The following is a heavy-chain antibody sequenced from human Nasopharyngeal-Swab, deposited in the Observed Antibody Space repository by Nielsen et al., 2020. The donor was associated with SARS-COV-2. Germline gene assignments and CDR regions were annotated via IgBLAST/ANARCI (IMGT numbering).Heavy chain of an antibody. CDR3: ARVADCSGGSCDGRFDP. D-gene: IGHD2-15*01. V-gene: IGHV4-34*01. CDR2: INHSGST. Sequence: SETLSLTCAVYGGSFSGYYWSWIRQPPGKGLEWIGEINHSGSTNYNPSLKSRVTISVDTSKNQFSLKLSSVTAADTAVYYCARVADCSGGSCDGRFDPWGQGTLVTVSS. CDR1: GGSFSGYY. J-gene: IGHJ5*02.